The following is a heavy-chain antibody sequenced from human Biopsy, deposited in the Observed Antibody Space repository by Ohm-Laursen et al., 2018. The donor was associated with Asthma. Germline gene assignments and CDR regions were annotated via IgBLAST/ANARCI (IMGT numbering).Heavy chain of an antibody. D-gene: IGHD6-19*01. V-gene: IGHV4-59*01. CDR2: VFWTGST. CDR3: VRAVRNEQWLAPFDY. Sequence: GTLSLTCSVYGRSISSFYWSWIRQSPEKGLECMGYVFWTGSTNYNPSLKSRITMSVDTSKNQMFLELTSVTASDTAIYYCVRAVRNEQWLAPFDYWGQGKPVTVSS. CDR1: GRSISSFY. J-gene: IGHJ4*02.